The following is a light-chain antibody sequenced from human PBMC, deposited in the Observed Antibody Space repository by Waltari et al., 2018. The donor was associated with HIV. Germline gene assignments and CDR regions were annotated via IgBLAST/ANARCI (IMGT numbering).Light chain of an antibody. CDR3: ATWDDGLSGWV. V-gene: IGLV1-44*01. CDR1: ASNIGGNT. Sequence: QSVVTQPPSASGTPGQRVTMSCSGSASNIGGNTVNWYQHLPQTASKLLIYNNEVRPSGVPDRFSASKTGTSASLDSSGLQSEDEADYYCATWDDGLSGWVFGGGTKLTVL. J-gene: IGLJ3*02. CDR2: NNE.